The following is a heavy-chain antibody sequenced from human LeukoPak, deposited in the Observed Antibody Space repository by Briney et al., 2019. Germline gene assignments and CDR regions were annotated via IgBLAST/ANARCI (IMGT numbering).Heavy chain of an antibody. CDR1: GGSISSSSYF. V-gene: IGHV4-39*07. Sequence: SETLSLTCTVSGGSISSSSYFWVWIRQPPGKGLEWIGSIYYTGSTYYNPSLKSRVTISVDTSKNQFSLRLSSVTAADTAVYYCAASPAIWDVQWGGYYYYYMDVWGKGTTVTVSS. D-gene: IGHD1-26*01. J-gene: IGHJ6*03. CDR3: AASPAIWDVQWGGYYYYYMDV. CDR2: IYYTGST.